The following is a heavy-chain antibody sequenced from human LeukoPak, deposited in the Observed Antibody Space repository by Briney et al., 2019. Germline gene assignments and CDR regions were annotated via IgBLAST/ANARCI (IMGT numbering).Heavy chain of an antibody. V-gene: IGHV5-51*01. Sequence: GDSLKISCKGSRFSFTSYWIGWVRQMPGKGLEWMGIIYPGDSDTRYSPSFQGQVTISADKSISTAYLQWSSLKASDTAMYYCARRAGDSSGWYSVLRPYYFDYWGQGTLVTVSS. J-gene: IGHJ4*02. CDR3: ARRAGDSSGWYSVLRPYYFDY. D-gene: IGHD6-19*01. CDR2: IYPGDSDT. CDR1: RFSFTSYW.